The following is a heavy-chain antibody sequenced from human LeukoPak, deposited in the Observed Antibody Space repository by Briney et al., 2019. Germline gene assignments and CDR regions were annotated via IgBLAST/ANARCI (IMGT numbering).Heavy chain of an antibody. D-gene: IGHD2-2*02. CDR1: GFSFSSYW. V-gene: IGHV3-74*01. CDR3: ARGTALQDY. Sequence: GGSLRLSCAASGFSFSSYWMHWVRRPPGKGLVWVSHINPDARTATYADSVKGRFTISRDNAQNTLYLQMNSLRAEDTAVYYCARGTALQDYWGQGTLVTVSS. J-gene: IGHJ4*02. CDR2: INPDARTA.